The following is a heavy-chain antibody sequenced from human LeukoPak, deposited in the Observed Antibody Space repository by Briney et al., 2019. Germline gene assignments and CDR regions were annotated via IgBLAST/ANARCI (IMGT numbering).Heavy chain of an antibody. CDR1: GYTFTSYD. CDR3: VRRFSGSGSPITY. Sequence: ASVKVSCKASGYTFTSYDMNWVRRATGQGLEWMGWLNPNSGNTGYAQKFQGRVTMTRNTSISTAYMELSSLRSEDTAVYYCVRRFSGSGSPITYWGQGTLVTVSS. V-gene: IGHV1-8*01. D-gene: IGHD3-10*01. J-gene: IGHJ4*02. CDR2: LNPNSGNT.